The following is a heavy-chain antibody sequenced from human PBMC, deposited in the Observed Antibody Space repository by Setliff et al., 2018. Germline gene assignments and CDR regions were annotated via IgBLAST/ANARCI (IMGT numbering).Heavy chain of an antibody. Sequence: SETLSLTCSVSGDSIGRGGYYWSWIRQQPGKGLEWIASIYYSGSTYYNPSLKSRLRVPMDSSKNQFYLDLSSVTAADTAVYYCARDRRGGYGAINWFDPWGQGTLVTVSS. J-gene: IGHJ5*02. CDR1: GDSIGRGGYY. CDR2: IYYSGST. V-gene: IGHV4-31*03. CDR3: ARDRRGGYGAINWFDP. D-gene: IGHD3-16*01.